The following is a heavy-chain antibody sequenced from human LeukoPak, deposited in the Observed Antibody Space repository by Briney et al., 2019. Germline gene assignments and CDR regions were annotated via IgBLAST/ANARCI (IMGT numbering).Heavy chain of an antibody. J-gene: IGHJ3*02. CDR3: ARDGGSDAFDI. V-gene: IGHV1-46*01. CDR2: INPSGGST. Sequence: ASVKVSCKASGYTFTSYYMHWVRQAPGQGLEWMGIINPSGGSTSYAQKFQGRVTKTRDTSTSTVYMELSSLRSEDTAVYYCARDGGSDAFDIWGQGTMVTVSS. CDR1: GYTFTSYY.